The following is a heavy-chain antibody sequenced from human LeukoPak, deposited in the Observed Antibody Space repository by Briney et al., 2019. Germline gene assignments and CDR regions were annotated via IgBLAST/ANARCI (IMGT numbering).Heavy chain of an antibody. D-gene: IGHD6-19*01. CDR2: ISAYNGNS. V-gene: IGHV1-18*04. CDR1: GYTFTGYY. Sequence: GASVKVSCKGSGYTFTGYYMHWVRQAPGQGLEWMGWISAYNGNSNYAQKLQGRVTMTTDTSTTTAYMELRSLRSDDTAVYFCARRSGWIDYWGQGTLVTVSS. J-gene: IGHJ4*02. CDR3: ARRSGWIDY.